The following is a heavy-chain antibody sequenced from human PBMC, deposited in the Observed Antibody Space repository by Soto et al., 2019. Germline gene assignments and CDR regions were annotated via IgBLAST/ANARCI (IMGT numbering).Heavy chain of an antibody. CDR2: TKNKANSYTT. Sequence: PGGSLRLSCAASGFTFSDRYMDWVRQAPGKGLEWVGRTKNKANSYTTEYAASVKGRFTISRDDSRNSVYLQMNSLKTDDTAVYYCTIEGAYPGPDFDYWGQGTLVTV. CDR1: GFTFSDRY. D-gene: IGHD3-16*01. V-gene: IGHV3-72*01. CDR3: TIEGAYPGPDFDY. J-gene: IGHJ4*02.